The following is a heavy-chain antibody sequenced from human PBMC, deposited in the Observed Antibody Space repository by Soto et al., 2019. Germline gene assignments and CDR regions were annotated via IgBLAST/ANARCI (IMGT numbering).Heavy chain of an antibody. CDR3: ARGDFWSGYYRWGQGPNYYYYGMDV. D-gene: IGHD3-3*01. Sequence: GASVKVSCKASGGTFSSYAISWVRQAPGQGLEWMGGIIPIFGTANYAQKFQGRVTITADKSTSTAYMELSSLRSEDTAVYYCARGDFWSGYYRWGQGPNYYYYGMDVWGQGTTVTVSS. J-gene: IGHJ6*02. V-gene: IGHV1-69*06. CDR2: IIPIFGTA. CDR1: GGTFSSYA.